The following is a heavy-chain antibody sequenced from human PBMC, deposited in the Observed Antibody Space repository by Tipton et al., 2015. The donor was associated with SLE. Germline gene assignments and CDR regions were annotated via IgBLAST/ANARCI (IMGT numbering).Heavy chain of an antibody. CDR1: GGSISSGSYY. CDR3: ATLDFWSGYRVDY. J-gene: IGHJ4*02. V-gene: IGHV4-61*02. CDR2: IYTSGST. Sequence: TLSLTCTVSGGSISSGSYYWSWIRQPAGKGLEWIGRIYTSGSTYYNPSFQSRVTISVDTSKNQFSLKLSSVTAADTAVYYCATLDFWSGYRVDYWGQGTLGTVSS. D-gene: IGHD3-3*01.